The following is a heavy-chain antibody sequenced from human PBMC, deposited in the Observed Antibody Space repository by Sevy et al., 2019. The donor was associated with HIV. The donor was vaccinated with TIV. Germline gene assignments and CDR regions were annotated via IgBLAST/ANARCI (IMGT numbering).Heavy chain of an antibody. D-gene: IGHD2-21*01. J-gene: IGHJ6*02. CDR1: GFTFSSYG. CDR3: AKLSAMIATVDYFYYYGMDV. CDR2: LRYDGSNK. V-gene: IGHV3-30*02. Sequence: GGSLRLSCVASGFTFSSYGMNWVRQAPGKGPEWVAFLRYDGSNKYYADFVRGRFTISSDNSKNTLYLQMNSLRAEDTAVYYCAKLSAMIATVDYFYYYGMDVWGQGTTVTVSS.